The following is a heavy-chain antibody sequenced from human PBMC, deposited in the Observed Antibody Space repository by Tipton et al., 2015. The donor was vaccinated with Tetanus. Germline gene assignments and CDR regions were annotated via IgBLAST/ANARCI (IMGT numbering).Heavy chain of an antibody. CDR3: ARLRVYCSTACYSREDY. Sequence: SLRLSCAASGFTFSDYYMSWIRQAPGKGLEWVSYISSSGSTIYYADSVKGRFTISRDNAKNSLSLQVNSLRAEDTAVYYCARLRVYCSTACYSREDYWGQGTLVTVSS. J-gene: IGHJ4*02. V-gene: IGHV3-11*01. CDR1: GFTFSDYY. CDR2: ISSSGSTI. D-gene: IGHD2/OR15-2a*01.